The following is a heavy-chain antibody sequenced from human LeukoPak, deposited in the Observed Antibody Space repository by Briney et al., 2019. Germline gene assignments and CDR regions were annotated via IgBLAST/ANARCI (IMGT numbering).Heavy chain of an antibody. CDR3: ARGGRYASGSYGYNWLDP. CDR1: GYTFTGYY. J-gene: IGHJ5*02. V-gene: IGHV1-2*02. D-gene: IGHD3-10*01. CDR2: INPNSGGT. Sequence: ASVKVSCKASGYTFTGYYIHWVRQAPGQGLEWMGWINPNSGGTDYAQKFQGRVTMTRDTSISTASMELSRLTSDDTAVYYCARGGRYASGSYGYNWLDPWGQGTLVTVSS.